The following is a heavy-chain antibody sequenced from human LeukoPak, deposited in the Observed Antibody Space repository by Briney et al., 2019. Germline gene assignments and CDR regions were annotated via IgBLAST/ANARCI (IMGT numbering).Heavy chain of an antibody. D-gene: IGHD3-10*01. CDR1: GYTFTSYD. J-gene: IGHJ6*02. Sequence: ASVKVSCKASGYTFTSYDINWVRQATGQGLEWMGWMNPNSGNTGYAQKFQGRVTMTRNTSISTAYMELSSLRSEDTAVYYCASTKRGWFGECDYYYYGMDVWGQGTTVTVSS. CDR2: MNPNSGNT. V-gene: IGHV1-8*01. CDR3: ASTKRGWFGECDYYYYGMDV.